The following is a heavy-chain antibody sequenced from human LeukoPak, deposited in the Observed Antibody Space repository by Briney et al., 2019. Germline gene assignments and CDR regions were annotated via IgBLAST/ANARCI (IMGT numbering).Heavy chain of an antibody. CDR1: GITFSNYA. J-gene: IGHJ3*02. V-gene: IGHV3-21*01. CDR2: INDSGSNR. Sequence: PGGSLRLSCAASGITFSNYAMSWVRQAPGQGLEWVSDINDSGSNRFYADSLKGRFTISRDNAKNSLYLQMNSLRAEDTAVYYCARDLAWDAFDIWGQGTMVTVSS. CDR3: ARDLAWDAFDI.